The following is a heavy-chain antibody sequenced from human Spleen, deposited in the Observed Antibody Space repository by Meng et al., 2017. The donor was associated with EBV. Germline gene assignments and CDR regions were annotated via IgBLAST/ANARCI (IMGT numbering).Heavy chain of an antibody. CDR1: GYTFTSYG. CDR2: ISAYNGNT. J-gene: IGHJ4*02. D-gene: IGHD5-12*01. Sequence: QVHLVQSGAEVKKPGASVWVSCKASGYTFTSYGITWVRQAPGQGLEWMGWISAYNGNTNYTQKFHDRVTMTTDTYTSTAYMELRGLRSDDTAVYYCARNPLSGYSGYDYWGQGTLVTVSS. V-gene: IGHV1-18*01. CDR3: ARNPLSGYSGYDY.